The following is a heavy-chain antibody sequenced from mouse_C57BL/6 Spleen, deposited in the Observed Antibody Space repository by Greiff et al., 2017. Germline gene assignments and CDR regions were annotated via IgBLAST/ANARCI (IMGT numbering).Heavy chain of an antibody. Sequence: VQGVESGPGLVQPSQSLSITCTVSGFSLTSYGVHWVRQSPGKGLEWLGVIWSGGSTDYNAAFMSRLSITKDNSKSQVFFKMNSLQADDTAIYYCAKRSGDYYGKGAMDYWGRGTSVTGSS. D-gene: IGHD1-1*01. J-gene: IGHJ4*01. V-gene: IGHV2-5*01. CDR1: GFSLTSYG. CDR3: AKRSGDYYGKGAMDY. CDR2: IWSGGST.